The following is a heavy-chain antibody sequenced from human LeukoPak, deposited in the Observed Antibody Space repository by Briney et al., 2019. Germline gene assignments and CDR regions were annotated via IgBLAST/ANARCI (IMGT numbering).Heavy chain of an antibody. Sequence: SETLSLTCSVSRSSISNNYWSWIRQPPGRGLEWIGYIYYTGRTVSSPSLKSRVTMLLDTSKNQFALKLSSVTAADTAVYYCAKEILGGFNPGAYWGQGTLVTVSS. CDR3: AKEILGGFNPGAY. J-gene: IGHJ4*02. V-gene: IGHV4-59*12. D-gene: IGHD1-14*01. CDR2: IYYTGRT. CDR1: RSSISNNY.